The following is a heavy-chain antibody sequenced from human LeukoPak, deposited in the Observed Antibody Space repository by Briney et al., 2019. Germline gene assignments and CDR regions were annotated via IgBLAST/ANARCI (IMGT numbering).Heavy chain of an antibody. CDR1: GYTFTDYF. V-gene: IGHV1-2*02. CDR3: ARDIAPSGAWWLDS. D-gene: IGHD6-13*01. CDR2: ISSDKGET. J-gene: IGHJ5*01. Sequence: ASVKVSCKTSGYTFTDYFIHWVRQAPGQGLEWMGWISSDKGETNYAQRFRGRVTMTRDTSISTAYMEVNRLTSDDTAFYYCARDIAPSGAWWLDSWGQGTLITVSS.